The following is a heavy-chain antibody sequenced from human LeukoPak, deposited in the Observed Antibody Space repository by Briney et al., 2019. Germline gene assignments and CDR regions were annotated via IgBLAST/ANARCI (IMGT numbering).Heavy chain of an antibody. Sequence: SETLSLTCTVSGGSISSYYWSWIRQPPGKGLEWIGEINHSGSTNYNPSLKSRVTISVDTSKNQFSLKLSSVTAADTAVYYCARHVYDSSGYYLSWFDPWGQGTLVTVSS. D-gene: IGHD3-22*01. V-gene: IGHV4-34*01. CDR1: GGSISSYY. J-gene: IGHJ5*02. CDR2: INHSGST. CDR3: ARHVYDSSGYYLSWFDP.